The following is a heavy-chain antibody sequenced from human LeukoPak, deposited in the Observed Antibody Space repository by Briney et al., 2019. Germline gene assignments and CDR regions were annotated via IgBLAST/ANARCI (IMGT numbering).Heavy chain of an antibody. CDR1: GGTFSSYT. V-gene: IGHV1-69*13. CDR3: ARWAGYCRITNCYSAFDY. J-gene: IGHJ4*02. Sequence: SVKVSCKASGGTFSSYTISWVRQAPGQGLEWMGGITPIFATPSYAQKFQGRVTITADESTSTAYMELSGLRSEDTAVYYCARWAGYCRITNCYSAFDYWGQGTLVTVSS. D-gene: IGHD2-2*02. CDR2: ITPIFATP.